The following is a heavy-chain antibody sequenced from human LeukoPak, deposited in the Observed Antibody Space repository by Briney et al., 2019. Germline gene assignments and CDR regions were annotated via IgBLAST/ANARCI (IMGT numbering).Heavy chain of an antibody. CDR3: ARDRLIAAAGTNWFDP. J-gene: IGHJ5*02. CDR1: GFTFSSYS. D-gene: IGHD6-13*01. CDR2: ISSNSSTI. Sequence: PGGSLRLSCAASGFTFSSYSMNWVRQAPGKGLEWVSYISSNSSTIYSADSVKGRFTISRDNAKNSLYLQMNSLRAEDTAVYYCARDRLIAAAGTNWFDPWGQGTLVTVSS. V-gene: IGHV3-48*01.